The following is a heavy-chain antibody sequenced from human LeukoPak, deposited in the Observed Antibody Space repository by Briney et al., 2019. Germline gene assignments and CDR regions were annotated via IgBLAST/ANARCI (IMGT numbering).Heavy chain of an antibody. CDR3: AKDYSSGWNIDY. CDR1: GFTFSSYG. CDR2: IRYDGSNK. D-gene: IGHD6-19*01. J-gene: IGHJ4*02. V-gene: IGHV3-30*02. Sequence: PGGSLRLSCAASGFTFSSYGMPWVRRAPGKGLEWVAFIRYDGSNKYYADSVKGRFTISRDNSKNTLYLQMNSLRAEDTAVYYCAKDYSSGWNIDYWGQGTLVTVSS.